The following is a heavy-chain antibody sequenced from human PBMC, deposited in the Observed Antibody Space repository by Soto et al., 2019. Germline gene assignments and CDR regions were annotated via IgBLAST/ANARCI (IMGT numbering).Heavy chain of an antibody. D-gene: IGHD2-15*01. CDR1: GFTFSSYW. CDR3: ARDGDVVVVAATLFDY. CDR2: IKQDGSEK. Sequence: EVQLVESGGGLVQPGGSLRLSCAASGFTFSSYWMSWVRQAPGKGLEWVANIKQDGSEKYYVDSVKGRFTISRDNAKNSLYLQMNSLRAEDTAVYYCARDGDVVVVAATLFDYWGQGTLVTVSS. V-gene: IGHV3-7*01. J-gene: IGHJ4*02.